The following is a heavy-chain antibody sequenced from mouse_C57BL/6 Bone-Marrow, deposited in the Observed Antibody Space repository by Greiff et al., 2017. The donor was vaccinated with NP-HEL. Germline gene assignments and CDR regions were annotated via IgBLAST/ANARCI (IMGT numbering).Heavy chain of an antibody. V-gene: IGHV6-3*01. CDR2: IRLKSDNYAT. J-gene: IGHJ3*01. Sequence: EVQGVESGGGLVQPGGSMKLSCVASGFTFSNYWMNWVRQSPEKGLEWVAQIRLKSDNYATHYAESVKGRFTISRDDSKSSVYLQMNNLRAEDTGIYYCTEVIYYDYDEAYWGQGTLVTVSA. CDR1: GFTFSNYW. D-gene: IGHD2-4*01. CDR3: TEVIYYDYDEAY.